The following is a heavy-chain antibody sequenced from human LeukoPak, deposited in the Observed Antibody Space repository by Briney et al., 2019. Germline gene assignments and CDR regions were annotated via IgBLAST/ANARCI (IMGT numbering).Heavy chain of an antibody. CDR1: GFNFDDYG. V-gene: IGHV3-20*04. J-gene: IGHJ4*02. Sequence: GGSLRLSCAASGFNFDDYGMTWVRQIPGKGLEWVAGVNSDGRSAGYAASVRGRFTISRDNAKNSLYLEMGSLRLEDTAFYYCTRGYSTRHFPFDSWGQGTLVTVSS. CDR2: VNSDGRSA. D-gene: IGHD6-13*01. CDR3: TRGYSTRHFPFDS.